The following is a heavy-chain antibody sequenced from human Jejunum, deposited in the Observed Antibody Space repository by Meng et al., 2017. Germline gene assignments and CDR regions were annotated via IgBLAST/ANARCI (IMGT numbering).Heavy chain of an antibody. CDR3: AKKTQGSSGYFDY. CDR1: GYTFITYA. J-gene: IGHJ4*02. D-gene: IGHD2-8*02. Sequence: LWQCGSEFKTPGASVKLSCKASGYTFITYAIHRVCQAPGHGLEWMGWINTNTGSPTYAQGLTGRFVFSLDTSLSTAFLQISSLKPEDTAIYYCAKKTQGSSGYFDYWGQGTLVTVSS. V-gene: IGHV7-4-1*02. CDR2: INTNTGSP.